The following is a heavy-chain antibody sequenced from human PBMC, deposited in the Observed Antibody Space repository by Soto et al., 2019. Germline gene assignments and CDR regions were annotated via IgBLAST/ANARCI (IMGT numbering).Heavy chain of an antibody. Sequence: LRLSCATSRITFSSYAMIWVRHAPGKGLEWVSAISGSGDSTYYTDSVKGRFSIFRDNSENTLYLQMNSLRAEDTAVYYCAKLGLTGTQSRWFDPWGQGTLVTVSS. V-gene: IGHV3-23*01. CDR1: RITFSSYA. CDR3: AKLGLTGTQSRWFDP. CDR2: ISGSGDST. D-gene: IGHD1-7*01. J-gene: IGHJ5*02.